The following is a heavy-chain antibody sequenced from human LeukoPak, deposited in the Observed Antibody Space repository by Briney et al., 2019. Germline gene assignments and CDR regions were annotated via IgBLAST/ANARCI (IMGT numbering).Heavy chain of an antibody. CDR3: TRGSYSHYYYYYYMDV. J-gene: IGHJ6*03. CDR2: IIPIFGTA. CDR1: GGTFSSYA. V-gene: IGHV1-69*13. D-gene: IGHD3-10*01. Sequence: ASVKVSCKASGGTFSSYAISWVRQAPGQGLEWMGGIIPIFGTANYAQKFQGRVTITADESTSTAYMELSSLRSEDTAVYYCTRGSYSHYYYYYYMDVWGKGTTVTISS.